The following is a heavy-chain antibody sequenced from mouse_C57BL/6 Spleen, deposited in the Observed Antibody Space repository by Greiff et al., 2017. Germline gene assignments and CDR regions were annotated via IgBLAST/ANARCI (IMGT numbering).Heavy chain of an antibody. Sequence: EVQLQQSGPELVKPGASVKISCKASGYTFTDYYMNWVKQSHGKSLEWIGDINPNNGGTSYNQKFKGKATLTVDKSSSTAYMELRSLTSEDSAVYYCARQGTVGDWYFDVWGTGTTVTVSS. D-gene: IGHD1-1*01. CDR3: ARQGTVGDWYFDV. V-gene: IGHV1-26*01. CDR1: GYTFTDYY. J-gene: IGHJ1*03. CDR2: INPNNGGT.